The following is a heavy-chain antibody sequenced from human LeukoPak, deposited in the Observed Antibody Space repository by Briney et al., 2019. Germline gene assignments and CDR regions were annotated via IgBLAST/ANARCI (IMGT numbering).Heavy chain of an antibody. J-gene: IGHJ4*02. CDR2: ISSSSSTI. Sequence: GGSLRLSCAASGFTFSSYSMNWVRQAPGKGLEWVSYISSSSSTIYYADSVKGRFTISRDNAKNSLYLQMNSLRAEDTAVSYCARGNYDYVWGSYRYADVYYFDYWGQGTLVTVSS. V-gene: IGHV3-48*01. CDR1: GFTFSSYS. D-gene: IGHD3-16*02. CDR3: ARGNYDYVWGSYRYADVYYFDY.